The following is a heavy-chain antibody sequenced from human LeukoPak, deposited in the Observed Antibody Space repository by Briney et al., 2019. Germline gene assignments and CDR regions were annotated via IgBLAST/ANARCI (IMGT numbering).Heavy chain of an antibody. CDR2: IYSGGST. CDR3: ARDPPQLLVLDWFDP. J-gene: IGHJ5*02. V-gene: IGHV3-66*02. D-gene: IGHD6-13*01. CDR1: GFTVSSNY. Sequence: GGSLRLSCPASGFTVSSNYMSWVSQAPGKGLEWVSVIYSGGSTYYADSVKGRFTISRDNSKKTLYLQMNSLRAEDTAVYYCARDPPQLLVLDWFDPWGQGTLVTVSS.